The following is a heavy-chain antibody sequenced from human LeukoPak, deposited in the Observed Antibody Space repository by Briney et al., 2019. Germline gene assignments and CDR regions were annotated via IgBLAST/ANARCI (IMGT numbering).Heavy chain of an antibody. V-gene: IGHV3-30*02. CDR3: AKARIGYCTTSSCYYFDN. CDR2: IQYDGNNK. Sequence: HPGGSLRLSCAASTLSLGPYGMHWVRQAPGKGLEWEAFIQYDGNNKYYADSVKGRFTVSRDNSKNTLYLQMDSLRVEDTAVYYCAKARIGYCTTSSCYYFDNWGQGTLVTVAS. D-gene: IGHD2-8*01. CDR1: TLSLGPYG. J-gene: IGHJ4*02.